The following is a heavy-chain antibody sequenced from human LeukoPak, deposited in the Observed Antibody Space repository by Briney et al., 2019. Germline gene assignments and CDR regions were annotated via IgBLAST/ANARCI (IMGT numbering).Heavy chain of an antibody. CDR3: ARAGLGDCSGGSCYNWFDP. J-gene: IGHJ5*02. Sequence: SQTLSLTCAISGDSVSSNSAAWNWIRQSPSRGLEWLGRTYYRSKWYNDYAVSVKSRMTINRDTSKSQFSLQLNSVTPEDTAVYYCARAGLGDCSGGSCYNWFDPWGQGTLVTVSS. CDR1: GDSVSSNSAA. V-gene: IGHV6-1*01. D-gene: IGHD2-15*01. CDR2: TYYRSKWYN.